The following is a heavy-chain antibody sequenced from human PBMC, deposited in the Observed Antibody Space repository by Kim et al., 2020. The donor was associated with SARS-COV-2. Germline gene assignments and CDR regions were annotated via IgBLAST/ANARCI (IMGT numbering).Heavy chain of an antibody. D-gene: IGHD1-26*01. CDR3: TTDPPWEGYFDY. Sequence: DYAAPVKGRFTISRDDSKNTLYLQMNSLKTEETAVYYCTTDPPWEGYFDYWGQGTLVTVSS. V-gene: IGHV3-15*01. J-gene: IGHJ4*02.